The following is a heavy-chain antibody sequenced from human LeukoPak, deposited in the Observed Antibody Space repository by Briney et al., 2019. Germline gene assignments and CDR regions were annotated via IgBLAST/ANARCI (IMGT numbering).Heavy chain of an antibody. CDR3: AKTTDNYYYYYMDV. CDR1: GSTFSSYS. V-gene: IGHV3-21*01. Sequence: GGSLRLSCAASGSTFSSYSMNWVRQAPGKGLEWVSSISTSSSYIYYADSVRGRFTVSRDNAKNLLYLQMNSLRAEDTAVYFCAKTTDNYYYYYMDVWGKGTTVTVSS. J-gene: IGHJ6*03. D-gene: IGHD4-17*01. CDR2: ISTSSSYI.